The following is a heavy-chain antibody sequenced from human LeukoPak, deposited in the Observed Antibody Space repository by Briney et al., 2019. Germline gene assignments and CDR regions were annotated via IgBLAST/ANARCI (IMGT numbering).Heavy chain of an antibody. J-gene: IGHJ4*02. D-gene: IGHD3-22*01. V-gene: IGHV5-51*01. Sequence: GESLKISCKASGYRFTNYWIGWVRQMPGKGLEWMGIISPGDSATRYSPSFQGQVLISADKSIDTAYLQWSSLKASDSAMYYCARGAYDSAALGSHYFDYWGQGTLVTVSS. CDR1: GYRFTNYW. CDR3: ARGAYDSAALGSHYFDY. CDR2: ISPGDSAT.